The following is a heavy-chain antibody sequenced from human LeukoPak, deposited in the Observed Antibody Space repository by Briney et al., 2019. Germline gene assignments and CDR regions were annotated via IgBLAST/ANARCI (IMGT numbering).Heavy chain of an antibody. V-gene: IGHV4-4*07. J-gene: IGHJ4*02. CDR2: IYTTGAT. CDR3: ARVRGHIFGFDS. Sequence: SETLSLTCTVSGGSISTYYWSWIRQPAGKGLEWIGHIYTTGATHYNPSLKSRVTMSVDTSRNQFSLKLDSMTAADTAAYYCARVRGHIFGFDSWGQGTLVTVSS. D-gene: IGHD3-3*02. CDR1: GGSISTYY.